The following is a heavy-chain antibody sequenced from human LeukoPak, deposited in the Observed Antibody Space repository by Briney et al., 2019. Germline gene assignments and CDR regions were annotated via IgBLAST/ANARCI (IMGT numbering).Heavy chain of an antibody. V-gene: IGHV1-2*02. CDR1: GYTFTGYY. CDR3: AREYSGYDWGQFDY. CDR2: INPNSGGT. Sequence: ASVKVSCKASGYTFTGYYMHWVRQAPGQGLEWMGWINPNSGGTNYAKKFQGRVTMTTDTSTSTAYMEVRSLRSDDTALYYCAREYSGYDWGQFDYWGQGTLVTVSS. J-gene: IGHJ4*02. D-gene: IGHD5-12*01.